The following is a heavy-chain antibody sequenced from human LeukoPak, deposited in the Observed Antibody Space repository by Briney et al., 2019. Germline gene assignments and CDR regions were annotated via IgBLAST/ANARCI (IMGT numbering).Heavy chain of an antibody. D-gene: IGHD2-2*01. CDR1: GGSISGDY. V-gene: IGHV4-59*01. Sequence: PSETLSLTCTVSGGSISGDYWSWLRQPPGKGLEWLGYIYYSGSTSYNPSLKSRVTISVDRSKNQFSLNLSSVTAADTAVYYCARGGSSSNFYVYWGQGTLVTVSS. CDR2: IYYSGST. J-gene: IGHJ4*02. CDR3: ARGGSSSNFYVY.